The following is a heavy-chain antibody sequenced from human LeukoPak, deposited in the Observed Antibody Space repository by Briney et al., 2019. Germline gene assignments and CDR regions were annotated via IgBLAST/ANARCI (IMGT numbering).Heavy chain of an antibody. Sequence: GGSLRLSCAASGFTFSTYNMNWVRQAPGKGLEWVSYISTSSSVIYYADSVRGRFTISRDNAKNSLYLQMNSLRADDTAVYYCARFAAGGSYYYYMDVWGKGTTVTVS. J-gene: IGHJ6*03. CDR1: GFTFSTYN. CDR3: ARFAAGGSYYYYMDV. CDR2: ISTSSSVI. V-gene: IGHV3-48*04. D-gene: IGHD6-25*01.